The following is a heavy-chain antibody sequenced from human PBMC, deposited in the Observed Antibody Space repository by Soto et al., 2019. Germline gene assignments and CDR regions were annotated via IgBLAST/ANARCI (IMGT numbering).Heavy chain of an antibody. V-gene: IGHV3-23*01. J-gene: IGHJ4*02. CDR2: ISGSGGST. Sequence: EVQLLDSGGGLVQPGGSLRLSCAASGFTFSSYAMSWVRQAPGKGLEWVSSISGSGGSTYYADSVKGRFIISRDNAKSPLYLRMNGLRAEDTAVYYFATGTFNFDSWGEGTLGSVSS. CDR1: GFTFSSYA. CDR3: ATGTFNFDS.